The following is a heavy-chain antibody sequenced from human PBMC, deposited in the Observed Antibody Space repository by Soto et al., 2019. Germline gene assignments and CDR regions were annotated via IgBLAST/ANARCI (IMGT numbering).Heavy chain of an antibody. CDR1: GFSVRANY. CDR2: IYDTDTT. CDR3: HGYGY. J-gene: IGHJ4*02. Sequence: PGGSLRLSCAVSGFSVRANYMSWVRQAPGKGLEWVSVIYDTDTTYYADSVKGRFFISRDISKNILFLQMNILRAEDTAIYYCHGYGYWGQGTLVTAPQ. D-gene: IGHD5-18*01. V-gene: IGHV3-53*01.